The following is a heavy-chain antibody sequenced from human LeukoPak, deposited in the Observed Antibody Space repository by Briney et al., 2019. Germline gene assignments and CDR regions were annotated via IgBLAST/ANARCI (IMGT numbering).Heavy chain of an antibody. J-gene: IGHJ4*02. CDR3: VRRVDILTGYYDY. CDR2: IYFSGST. Sequence: TPSETLSLTCTVSGGSISSSSYYWGWIRQPPGKGLEWIGRIYFSGSTYYNPSLKSPVTISVDTSKNQFSLNLRPVTAADTAVYYCVRRVDILTGYYDYWGQGTLVTVSS. V-gene: IGHV4-39*01. D-gene: IGHD3-9*01. CDR1: GGSISSSSYY.